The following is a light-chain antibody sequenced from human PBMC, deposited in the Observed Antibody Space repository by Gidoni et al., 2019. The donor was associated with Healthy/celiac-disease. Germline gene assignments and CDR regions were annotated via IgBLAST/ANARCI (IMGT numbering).Light chain of an antibody. J-gene: IGKJ1*01. CDR1: QSVVYSSNNKNY. Sequence: DIVMTQSPDSLAVSLGERATIDCKSSQSVVYSSNNKNYLACYQQKPGQPPKLLIYWASTRESGVPDRFSGSGSVTDFTLTLSSLLAEDVAVYYCQQYYRTPPTFGQGTKVEIK. V-gene: IGKV4-1*01. CDR3: QQYYRTPPT. CDR2: WAS.